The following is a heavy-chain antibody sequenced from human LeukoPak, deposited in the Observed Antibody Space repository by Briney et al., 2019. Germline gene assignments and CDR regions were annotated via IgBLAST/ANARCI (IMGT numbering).Heavy chain of an antibody. CDR2: IRYDGSTK. Sequence: GRSLRLSCAASGFSSYGIHWVRQAPGQGLEWVAVIRYDGSTKYYADSVKGRFTISRDNSQNTVYLQMNSLRAEDTAVYYCARDGPDIVVVVAATPPDYWGQGTLVTVSS. J-gene: IGHJ4*02. CDR1: GFSSYG. CDR3: ARDGPDIVVVVAATPPDY. D-gene: IGHD2-15*01. V-gene: IGHV3-33*01.